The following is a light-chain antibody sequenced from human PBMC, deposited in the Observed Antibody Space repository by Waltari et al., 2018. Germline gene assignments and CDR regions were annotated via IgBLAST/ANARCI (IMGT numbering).Light chain of an antibody. Sequence: QSVLTQPPSVSAAPGQKVTIPCPGSSPNIGSHSVYRYQQLPRTAPKLLIYDNNKRPSGIPDRFSGSKSGTSATLGITGLQTGDEADYYCATWDDSLSAVVFGGGTKLAVL. CDR3: ATWDDSLSAVV. V-gene: IGLV1-51*01. CDR1: SPNIGSHS. CDR2: DNN. J-gene: IGLJ2*01.